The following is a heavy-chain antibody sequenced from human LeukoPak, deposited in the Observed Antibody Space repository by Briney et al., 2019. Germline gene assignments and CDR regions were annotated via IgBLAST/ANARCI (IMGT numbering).Heavy chain of an antibody. CDR1: GGTFSSYA. V-gene: IGHV1-69*04. J-gene: IGHJ4*02. CDR3: ARGDLGLDSSSTTIEFDY. D-gene: IGHD6-13*01. Sequence: ASVKVSCKASGGTFSSYAISWVRQAPGQGLEWMGRIIPILGIANYAQKFQGRVTITADKSTSTAYMELSSLRSEDTAVYYCARGDLGLDSSSTTIEFDYWGQGTLVTVSS. CDR2: IIPILGIA.